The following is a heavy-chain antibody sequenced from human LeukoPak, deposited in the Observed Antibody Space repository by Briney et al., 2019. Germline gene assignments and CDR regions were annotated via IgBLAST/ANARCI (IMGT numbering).Heavy chain of an antibody. CDR1: GFTFSSYE. CDR3: ARPHQRALLLSYYFDY. Sequence: GGSLRLSCAASGFTFSSYEMNWVRQAPGKGLEWVSYISSSGSTIYYADSVKGRFTISRDNAKNSLYLQMNSLRAEDTAVYYCARPHQRALLLSYYFDYWGQGTLVTVSS. CDR2: ISSSGSTI. J-gene: IGHJ4*02. V-gene: IGHV3-48*03. D-gene: IGHD3-22*01.